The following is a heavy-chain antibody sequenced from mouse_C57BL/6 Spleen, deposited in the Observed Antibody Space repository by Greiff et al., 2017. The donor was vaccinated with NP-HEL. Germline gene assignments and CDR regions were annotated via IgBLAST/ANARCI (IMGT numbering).Heavy chain of an antibody. Sequence: QVQLQQSGPELVKPGASVKISCKASGYAFSSSWMNWVKQRPGKGLEWIGRIYPGDGDTNYNGKFKGKATLTADKSSSTAYMQLSSLTSEDSAVYFCARWGLGPDYWGQGTTLTVSS. CDR3: ARWGLGPDY. V-gene: IGHV1-82*01. J-gene: IGHJ2*01. CDR1: GYAFSSSW. CDR2: IYPGDGDT. D-gene: IGHD4-1*01.